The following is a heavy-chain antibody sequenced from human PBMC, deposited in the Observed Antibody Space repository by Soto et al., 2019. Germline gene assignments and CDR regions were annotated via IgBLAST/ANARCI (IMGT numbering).Heavy chain of an antibody. CDR2: TIPIVDRA. V-gene: IGHV1-69*08. CDR1: GGTFSTST. J-gene: IGHJ4*02. D-gene: IGHD6-19*01. Sequence: QVQLVQSGAEVKKPGSSVKISCQASGGTFSTSTISWVRQAPGQGLEWMGRTIPIVDRAIYAQNFQGRVTMTADKSTNTVYMEMFSLRSDDTAAYYCARAVAGTSILDSWGQGTLVTVSS. CDR3: ARAVAGTSILDS.